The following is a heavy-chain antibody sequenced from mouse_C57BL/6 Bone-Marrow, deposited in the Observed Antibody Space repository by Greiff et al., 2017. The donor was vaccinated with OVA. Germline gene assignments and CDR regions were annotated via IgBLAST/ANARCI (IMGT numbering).Heavy chain of an antibody. CDR2: INPNNGGT. J-gene: IGHJ3*01. CDR1: GYTFTGYN. Sequence: EVQLQQSGPELVKPGASVKIPCKASGYTFTGYNMDWVKQSHGKSLEWIGDINPNNGGTIYNQKFKGKATLTVDKSSSTAYMELRSLTSEDTAVYYCAREVGTTGAYWGQGTLVTVSA. V-gene: IGHV1-18*01. CDR3: AREVGTTGAY. D-gene: IGHD2-14*01.